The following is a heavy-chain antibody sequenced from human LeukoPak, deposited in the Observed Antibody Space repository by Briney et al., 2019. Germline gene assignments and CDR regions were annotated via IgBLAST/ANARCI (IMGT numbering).Heavy chain of an antibody. CDR2: IYYSWST. CDR3: ARVSGDFWSGYLDY. Sequence: PSETLSLTCTVSGGSISSGGYYWSWIRQHPGKGLEWIGYIYYSWSTYYNPSLKSRVTISVDTSKNQFSLKLSSVTAADTAGYYCARVSGDFWSGYLDYWGQGTLVTVSS. V-gene: IGHV4-31*03. CDR1: GGSISSGGYY. J-gene: IGHJ4*02. D-gene: IGHD3-3*01.